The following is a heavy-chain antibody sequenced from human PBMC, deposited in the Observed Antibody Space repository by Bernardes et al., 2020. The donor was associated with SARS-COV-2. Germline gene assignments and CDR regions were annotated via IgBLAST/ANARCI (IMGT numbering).Heavy chain of an antibody. Sequence: GGSLRLSCAASGFTFSSYWMSWVRQAPGKGLEWVANIKGDGSQRSSVDSVRGRFTISRDNAKNSLYLQMNSLRAEDTAVYYCAKIERYINSNYNSYYGMDVWGQGTTVTVSS. CDR3: AKIERYINSNYNSYYGMDV. CDR1: GFTFSSYW. D-gene: IGHD4-4*01. CDR2: IKGDGSQR. J-gene: IGHJ6*02. V-gene: IGHV3-7*03.